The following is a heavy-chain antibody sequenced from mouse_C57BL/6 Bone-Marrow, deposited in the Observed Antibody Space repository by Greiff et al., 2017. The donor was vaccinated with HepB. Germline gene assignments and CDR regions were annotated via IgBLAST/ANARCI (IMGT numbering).Heavy chain of an antibody. D-gene: IGHD1-1*01. CDR1: GYTFTDYY. CDR3: ARWVITTVVAPMGY. V-gene: IGHV1-34*01. J-gene: IGHJ4*01. CDR2: IYPNNGGN. Sequence: VQLKQSGPELVKPGASVKMSCKASGYTFTDYYMHWVKQSHGKSLEWIGYIYPNNGGNGYNQKFKGKATLTVDTSASTAYMQLSSLTAEDAAVYYCARWVITTVVAPMGYWGQGTSVTVSS.